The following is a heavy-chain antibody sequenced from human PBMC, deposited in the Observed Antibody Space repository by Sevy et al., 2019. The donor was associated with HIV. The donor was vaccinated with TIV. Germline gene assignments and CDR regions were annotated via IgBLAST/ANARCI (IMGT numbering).Heavy chain of an antibody. CDR3: ARGSTGNGWQVDY. CDR1: GFIFTDYL. J-gene: IGHJ4*02. D-gene: IGHD6-19*01. V-gene: IGHV3-7*02. CDR2: IFQTGGDK. Sequence: GGSLRLSCAASGFIFTDYLMTWFRHTPERGLGWVATIFQTGGDKYYVDSVKGRFTISRDNAKKSLYLQMNDLRAEDTAVYYCARGSTGNGWQVDYWGQGTPVTVSS.